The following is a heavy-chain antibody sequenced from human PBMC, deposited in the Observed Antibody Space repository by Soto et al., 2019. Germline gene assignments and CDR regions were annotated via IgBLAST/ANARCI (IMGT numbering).Heavy chain of an antibody. CDR3: AKDHTYGSGSYRSRLGTTFDY. CDR2: ISGSGGST. J-gene: IGHJ4*02. V-gene: IGHV3-23*01. D-gene: IGHD3-10*01. Sequence: PVASLTVSCAASGFTFSSYAMSWVRQAPGKGLEWVSAISGSGGSTYYADSVKGRFTISRDNSKNTLYLQMNSLRAEDTAVYYCAKDHTYGSGSYRSRLGTTFDYWGQGTLVTVSS. CDR1: GFTFSSYA.